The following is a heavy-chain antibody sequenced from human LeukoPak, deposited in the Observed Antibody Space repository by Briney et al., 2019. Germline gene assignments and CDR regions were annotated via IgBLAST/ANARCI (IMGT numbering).Heavy chain of an antibody. D-gene: IGHD4-11*01. J-gene: IGHJ6*03. CDR3: ARDTSDYSNYYYYYMDV. CDR2: IIPIFGTA. CDR1: GGIFSSYA. Sequence: ASVKVSCKASGGIFSSYAISWVRQAPGQGLEWMGGIIPIFGTANYAQKFQGRVTITADESTSTAYMELSSLRSEDTAVYYCARDTSDYSNYYYYYMDVWGKGTTVTVSS. V-gene: IGHV1-69*01.